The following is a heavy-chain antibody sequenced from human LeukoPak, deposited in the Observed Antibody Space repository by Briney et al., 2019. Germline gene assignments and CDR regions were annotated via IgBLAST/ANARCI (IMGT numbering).Heavy chain of an antibody. CDR1: GVTFSSYS. J-gene: IGHJ1*01. CDR2: ISSSSSYI. CDR3: ARVGCSSTSCPKYFQH. D-gene: IGHD2-2*01. V-gene: IGHV3-21*01. Sequence: PGGSLRLSCAASGVTFSSYSMNWVRQAPGKGLEWVSSISSSSSYIYYADSVKGRFTISRDNAKNSLYPQMNSLRAEDTAVYYCARVGCSSTSCPKYFQHWGQRTLVTVSS.